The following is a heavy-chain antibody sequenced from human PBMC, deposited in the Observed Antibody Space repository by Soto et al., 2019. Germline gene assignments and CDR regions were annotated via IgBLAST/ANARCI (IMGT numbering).Heavy chain of an antibody. D-gene: IGHD2-2*01. CDR1: GFTFSNYA. J-gene: IGHJ4*02. CDR3: APHPPSLDCSSTSCLTYFDY. Sequence: GGSLRLSCAASGFTFSNYAMTWVRQAPGKGPEWVSAISGRGETTFYGDSVKGRFTISRDNSKNTLYLQMNSLRAEDTAVYYCAPHPPSLDCSSTSCLTYFDYWGQGTLVTVSS. V-gene: IGHV3-23*01. CDR2: ISGRGETT.